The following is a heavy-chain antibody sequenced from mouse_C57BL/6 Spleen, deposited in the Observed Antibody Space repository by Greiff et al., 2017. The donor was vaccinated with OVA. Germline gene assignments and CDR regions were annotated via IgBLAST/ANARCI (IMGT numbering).Heavy chain of an antibody. CDR3: AGNYDYDGYFDV. CDR1: GYSFTDYN. Sequence: VQLQQSGPELVKPGASVKISCKASGYSFTDYNMNWVKQSNGKSLEWIGVINPNYGTTSYNQKFKGKATVTVDQSSSTAYMQLNSLTSEDSAVYYCAGNYDYDGYFDVWGTGTTVTVSS. D-gene: IGHD2-4*01. CDR2: INPNYGTT. J-gene: IGHJ1*03. V-gene: IGHV1-39*01.